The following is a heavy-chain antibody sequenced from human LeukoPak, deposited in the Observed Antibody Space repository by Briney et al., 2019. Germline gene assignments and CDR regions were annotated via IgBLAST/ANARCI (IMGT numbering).Heavy chain of an antibody. D-gene: IGHD3-10*01. V-gene: IGHV1-18*01. CDR3: ARDGPYSGSYSPAYDASDI. J-gene: IGHJ3*02. Sequence: ASVKVSCKASGYTFTSYGISWVRQAPGQGLEWMGWISAYNGNTNYAQKLQGRVTMTTDTSTSTAYMELRSLRSDDTAVYYCARDGPYSGSYSPAYDASDIWGQGTMVTVSS. CDR2: ISAYNGNT. CDR1: GYTFTSYG.